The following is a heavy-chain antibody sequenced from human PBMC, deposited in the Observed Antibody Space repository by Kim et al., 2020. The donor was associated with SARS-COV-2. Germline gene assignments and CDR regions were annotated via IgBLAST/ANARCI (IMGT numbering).Heavy chain of an antibody. J-gene: IGHJ4*02. Sequence: GWMNPNSGNTGYAQKFQGRVTMTSDTSINTAYMELSGLRFDDTAFYYCARGPFTTIFGVTIRSDGLDDYWGQGTLVTVSS. D-gene: IGHD3-3*01. CDR3: ARGPFTTIFGVTIRSDGLDDY. V-gene: IGHV1-8*01. CDR2: MNPNSGNT.